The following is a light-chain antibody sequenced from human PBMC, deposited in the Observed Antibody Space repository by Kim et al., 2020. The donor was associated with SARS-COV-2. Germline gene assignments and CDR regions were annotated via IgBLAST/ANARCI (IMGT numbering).Light chain of an antibody. V-gene: IGLV1-36*01. CDR1: KSNIGSNA. CDR3: AVWDGSLNGML. J-gene: IGLJ2*01. CDR2: FDD. Sequence: QKVTISCSGSKSNIGSNAVNWYRQVPGKSPKLLIYFDDLLPSGVSDRFSGSKSGTSASLAISGLQSEDEGDYYCAVWDGSLNGMLFGGGTQLTVL.